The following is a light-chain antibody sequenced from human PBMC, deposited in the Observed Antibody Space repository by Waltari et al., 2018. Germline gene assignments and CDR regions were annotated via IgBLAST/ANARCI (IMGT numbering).Light chain of an antibody. CDR1: QSVRRA. V-gene: IGKV3-20*01. CDR2: GAS. CDR3: QHYVRLPAT. J-gene: IGKJ1*01. Sequence: EIVLTQSPGSLSSSPGERVTLSCRASQSVRRALAGYQQKPGQAPRLLIFGASNRATGIPDRFSGSGSETDFSLTISRLEPEDFAVYYCQHYVRLPATFGRGTKVEIK.